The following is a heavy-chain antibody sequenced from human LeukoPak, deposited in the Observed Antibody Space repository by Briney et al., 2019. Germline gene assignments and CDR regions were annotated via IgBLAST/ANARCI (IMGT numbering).Heavy chain of an antibody. CDR1: GGSISNYY. CDR2: ISTSGST. D-gene: IGHD2-21*02. J-gene: IGHJ4*02. V-gene: IGHV4-4*07. Sequence: SETLSLTCTVSGGSISNYYWSWIRQPAGKGLEWIGRISTSGSTNYNPSLKSRVTMSVDTSKNQFSLKLSSVTAADTAVYYCARLLAYCGGDCYVLDYWGQGTLVTVSS. CDR3: ARLLAYCGGDCYVLDY.